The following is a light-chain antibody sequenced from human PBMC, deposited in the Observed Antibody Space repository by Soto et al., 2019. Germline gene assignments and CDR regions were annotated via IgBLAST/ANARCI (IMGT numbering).Light chain of an antibody. Sequence: DIQMTQSPSSLSASVGARVTITCRASENIGSHLNWYQQKPVQAPKALISAVSSLQSGVPSRFSGSGSGTDFTLTISSLQPEDFATYYCQQSYSWPQFTFGPGTNVDIK. CDR3: QQSYSWPQFT. CDR2: AVS. CDR1: ENIGSH. V-gene: IGKV1-39*01. J-gene: IGKJ3*01.